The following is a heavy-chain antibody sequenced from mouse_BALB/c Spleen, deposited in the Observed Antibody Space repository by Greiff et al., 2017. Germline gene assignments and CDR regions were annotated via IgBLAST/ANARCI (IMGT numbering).Heavy chain of an antibody. CDR3: AGGDWCY. CDR1: GFTFTDYY. V-gene: IGHV1-26*01. Sequence: EVQLQQSGPELVKPGASVKMSCEASGFTFTDYYMKWVKQSPGKSLEWIGVINPNNGGTSYNRKFKGKVTLTVDKSSSTAYMQLNSLTSEDSAVYYCAGGDWCYWGERTTLTVSS. J-gene: IGHJ2*01. CDR2: INPNNGGT. D-gene: IGHD1-1*02.